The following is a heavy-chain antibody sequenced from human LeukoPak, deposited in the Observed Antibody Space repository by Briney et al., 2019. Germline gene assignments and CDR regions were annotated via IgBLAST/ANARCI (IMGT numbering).Heavy chain of an antibody. J-gene: IGHJ4*02. D-gene: IGHD6-13*01. Sequence: GGSLRLSCAASGFTFSSYAMSWVRQAPGKGLEWVANIKQDGSEKYYVDSVKGRFTISRDNAKNSLYLQMNSLRAEDTAVYYCARERSGQLVSTRRYYFDYWGQGTLVTVSS. CDR3: ARERSGQLVSTRRYYFDY. V-gene: IGHV3-7*01. CDR1: GFTFSSYA. CDR2: IKQDGSEK.